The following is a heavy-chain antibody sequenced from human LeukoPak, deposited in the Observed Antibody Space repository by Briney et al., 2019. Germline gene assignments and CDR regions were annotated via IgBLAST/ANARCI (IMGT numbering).Heavy chain of an antibody. V-gene: IGHV4-61*02. J-gene: IGHJ5*02. Sequence: PSQTLSLTCTVSGGSISSGSYYWSWIRQPAGKGLEWIGRIYTSGSTNYNPSLKSRVTISVDTSKNQFSLKLSSVAAADTAVYYCARDALRAGPEGFYDYVWGSYADPWGQGTLVTVSS. CDR2: IYTSGST. CDR1: GGSISSGSYY. CDR3: ARDALRAGPEGFYDYVWGSYADP. D-gene: IGHD3-16*01.